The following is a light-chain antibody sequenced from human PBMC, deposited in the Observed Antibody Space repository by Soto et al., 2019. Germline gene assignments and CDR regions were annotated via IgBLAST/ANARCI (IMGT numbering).Light chain of an antibody. J-gene: IGLJ3*02. CDR3: AAWDASLSGWV. V-gene: IGLV1-47*01. Sequence: QSALTQPPSASGTPGQRVTISCSGSSSNIGSNFVYWYQQFPGTAPKLLIYRNNQLPSGVPDRFSGSKSGTSASLAISGLTSEDEADYYCAAWDASLSGWVFGGGTKLTVL. CDR1: SSNIGSNF. CDR2: RNN.